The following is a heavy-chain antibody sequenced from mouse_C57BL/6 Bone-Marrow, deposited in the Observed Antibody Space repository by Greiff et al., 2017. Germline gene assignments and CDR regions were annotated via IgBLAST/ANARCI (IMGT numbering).Heavy chain of an antibody. CDR2: ISLKSDNYAT. V-gene: IGHV6-3*01. J-gene: IGHJ2*01. CDR1: GFTFSNYW. CDR3: TLIYYCGSYYFDY. D-gene: IGHD1-1*01. Sequence: EVKLQESGGGLVQPGGSMKLSCVASGFTFSNYWMNWVRQSPEKGLEWVAQISLKSDNYATHSADSVKGRFTISRDDCKSSVYRQVNNLRTEDTGIEYCTLIYYCGSYYFDYWGQGTTLTVSS.